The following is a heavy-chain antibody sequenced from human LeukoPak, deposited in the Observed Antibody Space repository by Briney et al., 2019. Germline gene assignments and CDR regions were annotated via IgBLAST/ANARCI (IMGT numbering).Heavy chain of an antibody. Sequence: SETLSLTCAVYGGSFSGYYWSWIRQPPGKGLEWIGEINHSGSTNYNPSLKSRVTISVDTSKNQFSLKLSSVTAADTAVYYCARRGDYGKNFDYWGQGTLVPVPS. CDR1: GGSFSGYY. J-gene: IGHJ4*02. CDR2: INHSGST. D-gene: IGHD4-17*01. CDR3: ARRGDYGKNFDY. V-gene: IGHV4-34*01.